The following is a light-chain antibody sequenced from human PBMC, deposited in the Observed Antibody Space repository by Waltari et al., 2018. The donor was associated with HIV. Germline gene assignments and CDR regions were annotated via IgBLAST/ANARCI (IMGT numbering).Light chain of an antibody. Sequence: EVVMTQSPATLSVSPGERATLSCRASQSVSSDLAWYQQKPGQAPRVLIYGASTRATDIPDRFSGSGSGTEFTLTISSLQSEDFAVYYCQQFNDWPTTFGQGTKLEIK. CDR1: QSVSSD. V-gene: IGKV3-15*01. CDR2: GAS. CDR3: QQFNDWPTT. J-gene: IGKJ2*01.